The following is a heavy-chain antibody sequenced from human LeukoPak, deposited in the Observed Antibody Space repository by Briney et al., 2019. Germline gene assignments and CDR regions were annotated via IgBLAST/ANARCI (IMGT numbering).Heavy chain of an antibody. CDR1: GFTFSSYE. Sequence: GALRLSCAASGFTFSSYEMNWVRQAPGKGLEWVASIKQDGSEKNYVDSVKGRFTISRDNAKNSLSLRMNSLSAEDTAVYYCATGYSSGWYFYFQHWGQGSLVSVSS. J-gene: IGHJ1*01. V-gene: IGHV3-7*01. D-gene: IGHD6-19*01. CDR3: ATGYSSGWYFYFQH. CDR2: IKQDGSEK.